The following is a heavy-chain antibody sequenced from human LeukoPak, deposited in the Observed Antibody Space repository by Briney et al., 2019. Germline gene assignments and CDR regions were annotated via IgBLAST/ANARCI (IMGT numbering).Heavy chain of an antibody. D-gene: IGHD6-13*01. CDR1: GGTFSSYA. CDR3: ARVTPGIAAAGNRYYYYYGMDV. CDR2: IIPIFGTA. V-gene: IGHV1-69*13. Sequence: SVKLSCKASGGTFSSYAISWVRQAPGQGLEWMGGIIPIFGTANYAQKFQGRVTITADESTSTAYMELSSLRSEDTAVYYCARVTPGIAAAGNRYYYYYGMDVWGQGTTVTVSS. J-gene: IGHJ6*02.